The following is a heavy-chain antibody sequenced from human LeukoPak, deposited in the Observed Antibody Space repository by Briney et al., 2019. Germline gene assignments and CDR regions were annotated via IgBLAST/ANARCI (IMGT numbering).Heavy chain of an antibody. CDR2: KYDGGRD. V-gene: IGHV4-59*01. J-gene: IGHJ5*02. Sequence: PSETLSLTCTVSGVSISTYYWSWIRQPPGKGLEWIGYKYDGGRDLYNPSLKSRVTISVDTSKNQFSLKLSSMTAADTAVYYCARDERSWFDPWGQGTLVTVSS. CDR1: GVSISTYY. CDR3: ARDERSWFDP.